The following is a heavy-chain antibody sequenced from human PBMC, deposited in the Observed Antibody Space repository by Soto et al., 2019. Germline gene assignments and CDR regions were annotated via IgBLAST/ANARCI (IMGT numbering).Heavy chain of an antibody. CDR1: GNSFTKYW. V-gene: IGHV5-10-1*03. J-gene: IGHJ4*02. CDR3: ASPPKWLQFHFDS. Sequence: ELEQSGAEVKEPGESLRISCKYSGNSFTKYWINWVRQMPGKGLEWVGRIDPSDSSTKSSPSFQGHVTISGDKSIRTAYLQWTGLQTSDTAMYYCASPPKWLQFHFDSWGQGTLVTVSS. CDR2: IDPSDSST. D-gene: IGHD5-12*01.